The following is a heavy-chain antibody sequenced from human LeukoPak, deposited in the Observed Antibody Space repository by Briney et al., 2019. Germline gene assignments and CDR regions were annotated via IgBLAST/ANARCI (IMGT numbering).Heavy chain of an antibody. CDR3: ATDSHYAFDF. J-gene: IGHJ4*02. V-gene: IGHV3-48*02. CDR2: VRPGDSAR. D-gene: IGHD4-17*01. CDR1: GFTFSSYP. Sequence: GGSLSLSCAAFGFTFSSYPMNWVRQAPGKGLEWVSNVRPGDSARFYADSVRGRFTISRDDAKNSLYLQMNSLRNEDTAVYYCATDSHYAFDFWGLGTLVTVSS.